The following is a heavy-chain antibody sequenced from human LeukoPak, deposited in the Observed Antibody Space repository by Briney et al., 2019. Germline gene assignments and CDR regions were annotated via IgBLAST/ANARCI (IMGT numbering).Heavy chain of an antibody. V-gene: IGHV3-23*01. J-gene: IGHJ6*02. CDR1: GFTFSSYA. Sequence: PGGSLRLSCAASGFTFSSYAMSWLRQAPGKGLEWVSVISGSGDITYYADSVKGRFTISRDNSKNTLYLQMNSLRAEDTAVYYCASLHLANYYYGMDVWGQGTTVTVSS. D-gene: IGHD3-16*01. CDR3: ASLHLANYYYGMDV. CDR2: ISGSGDIT.